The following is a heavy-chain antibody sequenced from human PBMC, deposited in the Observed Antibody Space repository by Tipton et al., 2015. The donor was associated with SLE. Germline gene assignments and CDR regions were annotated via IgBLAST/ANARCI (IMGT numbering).Heavy chain of an antibody. CDR2: ISYDGSNK. CDR3: ARGPWGPGGYDSSGYYYFDY. D-gene: IGHD3-22*01. CDR1: GFTFSSYA. V-gene: IGHV3-30*04. J-gene: IGHJ4*02. Sequence: SLRLSCAASGFTFSSYAMHWVRQAPGKGLEWVAVISYDGSNKYYADSVKGRFTISRDNSKNTLYLQMNSLRAEDTAVYYCARGPWGPGGYDSSGYYYFDYWGQGTLVTASS.